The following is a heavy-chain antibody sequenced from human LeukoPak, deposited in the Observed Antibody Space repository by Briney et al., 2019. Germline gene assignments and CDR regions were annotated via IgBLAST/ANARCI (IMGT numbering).Heavy chain of an antibody. CDR2: IKQDGSEK. Sequence: GGSLRLSCAASGFTFSNYWMTWVRQAPGKGLEWVANIKQDGSEKFYVDSVKGRFTISRDNAKNSVYLQMNSLRAEDTAVYYCVRGFDGYYGFDIWGQGTMVTVSS. CDR3: VRGFDGYYGFDI. V-gene: IGHV3-7*05. CDR1: GFTFSNYW. D-gene: IGHD5-24*01. J-gene: IGHJ3*02.